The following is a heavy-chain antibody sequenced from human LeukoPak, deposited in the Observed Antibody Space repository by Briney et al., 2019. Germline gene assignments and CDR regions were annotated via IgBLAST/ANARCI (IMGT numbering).Heavy chain of an antibody. D-gene: IGHD1-26*01. CDR1: GYTFTSYY. CDR3: ARDGGIVGAQPFYYFDY. CDR2: INPSGGST. J-gene: IGHJ4*02. Sequence: GASVKVSCKASGYTFTSYYMHWVRQAPGQGLEWMGIINPSGGSTSYAQKFQGRVTMTRDTSTSTVYMELSSLRSEDTAVYYCARDGGIVGAQPFYYFDYWGQGTLVTVSS. V-gene: IGHV1-46*01.